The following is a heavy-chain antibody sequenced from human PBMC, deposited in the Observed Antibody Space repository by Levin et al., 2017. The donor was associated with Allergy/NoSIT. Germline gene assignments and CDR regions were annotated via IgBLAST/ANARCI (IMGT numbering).Heavy chain of an antibody. J-gene: IGHJ4*02. CDR1: GFTFSNAW. D-gene: IGHD5-12*01. CDR3: TTSLVATTAVRL. V-gene: IGHV3-15*01. CDR2: IKSKTDGGTT. Sequence: PGGSLRLSCAASGFTFSNAWMSWVRQAPGKGLEWVGRIKSKTDGGTTDYAAPVKGRFTISRDDSKNTLYLQMNSLKTEDTAVYYCTTSLVATTAVRLWGQGTLVTVSS.